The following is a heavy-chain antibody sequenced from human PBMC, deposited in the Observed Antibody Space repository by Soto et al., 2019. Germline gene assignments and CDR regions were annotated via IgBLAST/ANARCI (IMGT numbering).Heavy chain of an antibody. V-gene: IGHV4-31*03. D-gene: IGHD3-10*01. CDR2: IYYSGST. J-gene: IGHJ3*02. CDR1: GGSISSGGYY. Sequence: QVQLQESGPGLVKPSQTLSLTCTVSGGSISSGGYYWSWIRQHPGKGLEWIGYIYYSGSTYYNPSLTRRVTISVDTSKNQFSLKLSSVTASDTAVDYCARTPTGREGAFDIWGQGTMVTASS. CDR3: ARTPTGREGAFDI.